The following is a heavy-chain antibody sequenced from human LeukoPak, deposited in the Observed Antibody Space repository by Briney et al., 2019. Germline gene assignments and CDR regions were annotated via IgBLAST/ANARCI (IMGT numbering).Heavy chain of an antibody. CDR2: IHSGGTI. CDR3: ARDLIGGWPFDY. V-gene: IGHV3-66*01. Sequence: GGSLRLSCAASGFTVSSNYMSRVRQAPGKGLEWVSVIHSGGTIYCADSVKGRFTISRDNSKDTLYLQMNSLRADDTAVYYCARDLIGGWPFDYWGQGTLVTVSS. J-gene: IGHJ4*02. CDR1: GFTVSSNY. D-gene: IGHD6-19*01.